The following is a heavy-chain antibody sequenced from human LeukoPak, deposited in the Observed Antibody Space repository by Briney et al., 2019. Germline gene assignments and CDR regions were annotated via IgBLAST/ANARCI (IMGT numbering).Heavy chain of an antibody. V-gene: IGHV4-39*01. J-gene: IGHJ5*02. D-gene: IGHD2-2*02. CDR3: ASSQYCSSTSCYTGGYWFDP. CDR1: GGSISSSSYY. CDR2: IYYSGST. Sequence: SETLSLTCTVSGGSISSSSYYWGWIRQPPGKGPEWIGSIYYSGSTYYNPSLKSRVTISVDTSKNQFSLKLSSVTAADTAVYYCASSQYCSSTSCYTGGYWFDPWGQGTLVTVSS.